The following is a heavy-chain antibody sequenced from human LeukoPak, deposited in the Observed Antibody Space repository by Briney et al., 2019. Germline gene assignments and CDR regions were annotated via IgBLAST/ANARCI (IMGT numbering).Heavy chain of an antibody. CDR2: ISSSSSTI. V-gene: IGHV3-48*02. CDR3: ARAPSHSSGSLWAKRDYYYYGMDV. J-gene: IGHJ6*02. CDR1: GFTFSSYS. Sequence: GGSLRLSCAASGFTFSSYSMNWVRQAPGKGLEWVSYISSSSSTIYYADSGKGRFTISRDNAKNSLYLQMNSLRDEDTAVFYCARAPSHSSGSLWAKRDYYYYGMDVWGQGTTVTVSS. D-gene: IGHD6-25*01.